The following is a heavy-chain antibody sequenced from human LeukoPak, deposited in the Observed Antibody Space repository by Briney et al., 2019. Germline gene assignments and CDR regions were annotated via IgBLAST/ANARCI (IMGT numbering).Heavy chain of an antibody. D-gene: IGHD2-2*01. J-gene: IGHJ3*02. Sequence: GGSLRLSCAVSGFAFGSEAMSWVRQAPGKGLEWVSAISGSGGSTYYADSVKGRFTISRDNSKNTLYLQMNSLRAEDTAVYYCAKDLGYCSSTSCYNDAFDIWGQGTMVTVSS. CDR2: ISGSGGST. CDR3: AKDLGYCSSTSCYNDAFDI. V-gene: IGHV3-23*01. CDR1: GFAFGSEA.